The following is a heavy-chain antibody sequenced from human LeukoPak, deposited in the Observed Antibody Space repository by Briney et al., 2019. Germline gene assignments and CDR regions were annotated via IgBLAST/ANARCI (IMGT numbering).Heavy chain of an antibody. J-gene: IGHJ4*02. CDR3: AKGVTPVISLQFFDY. Sequence: GGSLRLSCAASGFTFNDYAMHWVRQAPGKGLEWVSSISGSGLNTYYADSVKGRFTISRDKSKNTLYLQMNSLRAEDTAVYYCAKGVTPVISLQFFDYWGQGTLITVSS. V-gene: IGHV3-23*01. CDR1: GFTFNDYA. CDR2: ISGSGLNT. D-gene: IGHD4-17*01.